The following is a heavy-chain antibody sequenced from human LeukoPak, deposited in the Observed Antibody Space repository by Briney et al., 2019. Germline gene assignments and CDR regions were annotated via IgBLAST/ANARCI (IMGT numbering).Heavy chain of an antibody. CDR2: IYYSGST. CDR1: GGSISSSSYY. V-gene: IGHV4-39*07. Sequence: SETLSLTCTVSGGSISSSSYYWGWIRQPPGKGLEWIGSIYYSGSTYYNPSLKSRVTISVDTSKNQFSLKLSSVTAADTAVYYCARDPTYYYDSSFDYWGQGTLVTVSS. CDR3: ARDPTYYYDSSFDY. D-gene: IGHD3-22*01. J-gene: IGHJ4*02.